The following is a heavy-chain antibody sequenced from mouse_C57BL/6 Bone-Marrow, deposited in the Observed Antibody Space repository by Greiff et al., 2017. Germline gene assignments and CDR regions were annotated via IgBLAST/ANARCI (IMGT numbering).Heavy chain of an antibody. Sequence: QVQLQQPGAELVRPGTSVKLSCKASGYTFTSYWMHWVKQRPGQGLEWIGVIDPSDSYTNYNQKFKGKATLTVDTSSSTAYMQLSSLTSEDSAVYYGARSGFYYDDDGYFDVWGTGTTVTVSA. J-gene: IGHJ1*03. CDR3: ARSGFYYDDDGYFDV. CDR2: IDPSDSYT. V-gene: IGHV1-59*01. CDR1: GYTFTSYW. D-gene: IGHD2-4*01.